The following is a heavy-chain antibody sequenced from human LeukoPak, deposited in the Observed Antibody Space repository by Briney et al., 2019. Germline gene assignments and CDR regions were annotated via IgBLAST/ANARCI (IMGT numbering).Heavy chain of an antibody. CDR3: ARPSIAVAGPLDY. J-gene: IGHJ4*02. D-gene: IGHD6-19*01. CDR1: GFTFSSYG. Sequence: GGSLRLSCAASGFTFSSYGMHWVRQAPGKGLEWVAVIWYDGSNKYYADSVKGRFTISRDNSKNTLYLQINSLRAEDTAVYYCARPSIAVAGPLDYWGQGILVTVSS. V-gene: IGHV3-33*01. CDR2: IWYDGSNK.